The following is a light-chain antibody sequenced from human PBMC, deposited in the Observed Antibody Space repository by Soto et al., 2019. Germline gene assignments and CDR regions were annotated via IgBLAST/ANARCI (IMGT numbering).Light chain of an antibody. V-gene: IGKV3-20*01. CDR2: GTS. CDR1: QSVNNGY. Sequence: EIVLTQSPGTLSLSPGERATLSCTASQSVNNGYLAWYRQKPGQAPRLLIYGTSSRATDIPDRFACSGSGTDFTLTISRVEPEDFAVYYCQQYVSLPRTFGQGTKLEI. J-gene: IGKJ2*01. CDR3: QQYVSLPRT.